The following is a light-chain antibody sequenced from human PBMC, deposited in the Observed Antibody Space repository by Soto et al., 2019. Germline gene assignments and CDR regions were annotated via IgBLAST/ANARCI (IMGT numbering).Light chain of an antibody. Sequence: QSVLTQPPSVSGAPGQRVTISCTGSSSNIGAGYDVHWYQQLPGTAPKLLIYGNNNRPSGVPDRFSGSKSGTSASLAVTGLQAEDEADYYCQSYDCSLVMFGGGTKLTVL. CDR3: QSYDCSLVM. CDR2: GNN. J-gene: IGLJ3*02. V-gene: IGLV1-40*01. CDR1: SSNIGAGYD.